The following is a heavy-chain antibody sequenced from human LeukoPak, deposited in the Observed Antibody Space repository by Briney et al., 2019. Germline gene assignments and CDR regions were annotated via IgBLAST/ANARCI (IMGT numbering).Heavy chain of an antibody. J-gene: IGHJ4*02. CDR2: IYSGGST. Sequence: QSGGSLRLSCAASGFTFSSYSMNWVRQAPGKGLEWVSIIYSGGSTYYADSVKGRFTISRDNSKNTMYLQMNSLRAEATAVYYCARDADYGGDSLGYFDYWGQGTLVTVSS. D-gene: IGHD4-23*01. V-gene: IGHV3-53*01. CDR3: ARDADYGGDSLGYFDY. CDR1: GFTFSSYS.